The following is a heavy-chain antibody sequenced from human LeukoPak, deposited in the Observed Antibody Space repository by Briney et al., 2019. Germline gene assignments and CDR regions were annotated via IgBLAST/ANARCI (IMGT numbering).Heavy chain of an antibody. V-gene: IGHV3-23*01. D-gene: IGHD2-15*01. J-gene: IGHJ6*02. CDR3: AKGEDIVVVVAATGTFSYGMDV. CDR1: GFTFSSYA. CDR2: ISGSGGST. Sequence: GGSLRLSCAASGFTFSSYAMSWVRQAPGKGLEWVSAISGSGGSTYYADSVKGRFTISRDNSQNTLYLQMNSLRAEDTAVYYCAKGEDIVVVVAATGTFSYGMDVWGQGTTVTVSS.